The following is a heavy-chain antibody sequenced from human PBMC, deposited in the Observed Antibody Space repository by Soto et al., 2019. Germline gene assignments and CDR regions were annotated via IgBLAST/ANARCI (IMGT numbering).Heavy chain of an antibody. Sequence: PGGSLGLSCAASGFTFDDYGMSWVRQAPGKGLEWVSGINWNGGSTGYADSVKGRFTISRDNAKNSLYLQMNSLRAEDTALYYCARGTRNLAAAYLSQFDDWGQGTLVTVSS. CDR3: ARGTRNLAAAYLSQFDD. CDR2: INWNGGST. J-gene: IGHJ4*02. D-gene: IGHD6-13*01. V-gene: IGHV3-20*04. CDR1: GFTFDDYG.